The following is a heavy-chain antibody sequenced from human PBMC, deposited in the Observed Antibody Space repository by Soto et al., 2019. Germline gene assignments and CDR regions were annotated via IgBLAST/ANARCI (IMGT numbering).Heavy chain of an antibody. Sequence: QLQLQESGPGLVKPSETLSLTCTVSGGSISSSSYYWGWIRQPPGKGLEWIGSIYYSGSNYYNPSLKSRLTISVDTSKNQCSLKLSFATAADTAVYYCGRHCRGGFDEVLQMTSCCMDVWGQGTTVTVSS. D-gene: IGHD3-10*01. CDR3: GRHCRGGFDEVLQMTSCCMDV. V-gene: IGHV4-39*01. CDR1: GGSISSSSYY. J-gene: IGHJ6*02. CDR2: IYYSGSN.